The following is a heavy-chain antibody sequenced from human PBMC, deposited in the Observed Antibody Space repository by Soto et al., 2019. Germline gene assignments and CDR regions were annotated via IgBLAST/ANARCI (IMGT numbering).Heavy chain of an antibody. CDR2: INTHNGNT. D-gene: IGHD3-10*01. V-gene: IGHV1-18*01. CDR3: TTEGSAPYYYSGMDA. CDR1: GYTFTTYG. Sequence: GASVKVSCKASGYTFTTYGISWVRQAPGQGLEWMGWINTHNGNTNYAQNLQGRVIMTADTSTSTAYMELRSLRSDDTAVYYCTTEGSAPYYYSGMDAWGQGTTVTVS. J-gene: IGHJ6*02.